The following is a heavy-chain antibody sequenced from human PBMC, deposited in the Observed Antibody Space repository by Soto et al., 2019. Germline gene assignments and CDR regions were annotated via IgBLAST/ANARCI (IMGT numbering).Heavy chain of an antibody. D-gene: IGHD3-9*01. CDR3: ARESPLHYHFLTGSGGMDV. Sequence: EVQLVESGGGLVQPGGSLRLSCAASGFTFSDHYMDWVRQAPGKGLEWVGRTRNKANSYTTQTAASVKGRFTISSDDSKSYLYLPMNSLKTEYTAVYYCARESPLHYHFLTGSGGMDVWGQGTTVTVS. CDR2: TRNKANSYTT. CDR1: GFTFSDHY. V-gene: IGHV3-72*01. J-gene: IGHJ6*02.